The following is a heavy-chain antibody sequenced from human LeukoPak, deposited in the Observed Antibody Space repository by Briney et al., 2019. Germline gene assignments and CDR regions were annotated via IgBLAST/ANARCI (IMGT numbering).Heavy chain of an antibody. CDR1: GYTFTGYY. Sequence: ASVKVSCKASGYTFTGYYMHWVRQAPGQGLEWMGWISVYNGNTNYAQNLRDRVTMTTDTSTSTAYMELRSLRSDDTAVYYCARTAPGTPLGGYYYYMGVWGKGTTVTVSS. CDR3: ARTAPGTPLGGYYYYMGV. CDR2: ISVYNGNT. V-gene: IGHV1-18*04. J-gene: IGHJ6*03. D-gene: IGHD1/OR15-1a*01.